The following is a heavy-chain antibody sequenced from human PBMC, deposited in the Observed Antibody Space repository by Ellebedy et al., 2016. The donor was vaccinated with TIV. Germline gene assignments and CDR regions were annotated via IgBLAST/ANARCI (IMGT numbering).Heavy chain of an antibody. CDR3: ARGRSGTYIHHAFDY. J-gene: IGHJ4*02. D-gene: IGHD1-14*01. Sequence: PGGSLRLSCAASGFTFSSYAMSWVRQAPGKGLEWVSTISSTGSRTYYADSVEGRFIISRDNSKNTLSLQMNSLRGEDTAIYYCARGRSGTYIHHAFDYWGQGALVTVSS. V-gene: IGHV3-23*01. CDR2: ISSTGSRT. CDR1: GFTFSSYA.